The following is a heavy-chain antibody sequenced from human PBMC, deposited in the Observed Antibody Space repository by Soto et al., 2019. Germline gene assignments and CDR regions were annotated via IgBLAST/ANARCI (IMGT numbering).Heavy chain of an antibody. V-gene: IGHV1-8*01. CDR2: MNPNSGNT. D-gene: IGHD3-3*01. CDR1: GYTFTSYD. J-gene: IGHJ6*02. Sequence: QVQLVQSGAEVKKPGDSVKVSCKASGYTFTSYDINWVRQATGQGLEWMGWMNPNSGNTGYAQKFQGRVTMTRNTSIITAYMELSSLRTEDTAVYYCARWPDGDYYYGMDVWGHGTTVTVSS. CDR3: ARWPDGDYYYGMDV.